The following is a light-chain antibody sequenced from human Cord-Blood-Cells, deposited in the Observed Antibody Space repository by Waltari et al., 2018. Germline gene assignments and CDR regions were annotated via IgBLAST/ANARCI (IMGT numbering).Light chain of an antibody. CDR1: QDIRNY. J-gene: IGKJ1*01. CDR2: DAS. CDR3: QQYDNLAWT. Sequence: IQMTQSPSSLSASVGERVTITCQASQDIRNYLNWYQQKPGKAPKLLIYDASNLETGVPSRFSGSGSGTDFTFTISSLQPEDIATYYCQQYDNLAWTFGQGTKVEIK. V-gene: IGKV1-33*01.